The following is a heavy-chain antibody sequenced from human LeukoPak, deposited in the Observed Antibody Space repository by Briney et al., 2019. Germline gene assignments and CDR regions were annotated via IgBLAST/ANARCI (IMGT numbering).Heavy chain of an antibody. V-gene: IGHV3-30-3*01. CDR1: GFTFSSYA. CDR2: ISYDGSNK. J-gene: IGHJ4*02. D-gene: IGHD3-16*02. Sequence: GGSLRLSCAASGFTFSSYAMPWVRQAPGKGLEWVAVISYDGSNKYYADSVKGRFTISRDNSKNTLYLQMNSLRAEDTAVYYCFRPDDYVWGSYRPSPPYFDYWGQGTLVTVSS. CDR3: FRPDDYVWGSYRPSPPYFDY.